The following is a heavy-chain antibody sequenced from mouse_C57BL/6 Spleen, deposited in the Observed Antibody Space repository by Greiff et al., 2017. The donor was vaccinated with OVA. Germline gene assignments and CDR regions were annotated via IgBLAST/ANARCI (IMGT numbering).Heavy chain of an antibody. CDR1: GYTFTSYG. Sequence: VQLQQSGAELARPGASVKLSCKASGYTFTSYGISWVKQRTGQGLEWIGEIYPRSGNTYYNAKFKGKATLTADKSSSTAYMELRSLTSEDSAVYFGARLGGDYDEYDFDYWGQGTTLTVSS. J-gene: IGHJ2*01. V-gene: IGHV1-81*01. CDR2: IYPRSGNT. CDR3: ARLGGDYDEYDFDY. D-gene: IGHD2-4*01.